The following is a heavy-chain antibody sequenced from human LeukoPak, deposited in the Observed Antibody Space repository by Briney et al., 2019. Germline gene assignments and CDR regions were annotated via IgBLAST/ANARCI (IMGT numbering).Heavy chain of an antibody. CDR3: ARDRVTKQDPPGY. J-gene: IGHJ4*02. CDR2: VWFDGTNK. Sequence: GGSLRLSCAASGFTFTNYGMHWVRQAPGKGLEWVAVVWFDGTNKYYADSVKGRFTISRDNSKNTVYLQMNSLRADDTAVYYCARDRVTKQDPPGYWGQGALVTVSS. V-gene: IGHV3-33*01. D-gene: IGHD2-8*01. CDR1: GFTFTNYG.